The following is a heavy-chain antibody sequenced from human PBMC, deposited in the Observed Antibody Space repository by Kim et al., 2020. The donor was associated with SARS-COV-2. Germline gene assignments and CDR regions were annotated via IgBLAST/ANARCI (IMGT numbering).Heavy chain of an antibody. Sequence: GGSLRLSCAASGFTFSNAWMSWVRQAPGKGLEWVGRIKSKTDGGTTDYAAPVKGRFTISSDDSKNTLYLQMNSLKTADTAVSYCTTDRPLTVDTVFYWGQGTLVTVSS. V-gene: IGHV3-15*01. D-gene: IGHD5-18*01. J-gene: IGHJ4*02. CDR2: IKSKTDGGTT. CDR3: TTDRPLTVDTVFY. CDR1: GFTFSNAW.